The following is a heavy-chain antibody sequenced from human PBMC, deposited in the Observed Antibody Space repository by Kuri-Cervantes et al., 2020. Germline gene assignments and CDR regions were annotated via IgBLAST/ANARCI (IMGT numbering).Heavy chain of an antibody. CDR1: GFTFSSYA. J-gene: IGHJ6*02. V-gene: IGHV3-30-3*01. D-gene: IGHD5/OR15-5a*01. CDR2: ISYDGSNK. CDR3: ARDESRSVYCGMDV. Sequence: GESLKISCAASGFTFSSYAMHWVRQAPGKGLEWVAVISYDGSNKYYADSVKGRFTISRDNSKNTLYLQMNSLRAEDTAVYYCARDESRSVYCGMDVWGQGTTVTVSS.